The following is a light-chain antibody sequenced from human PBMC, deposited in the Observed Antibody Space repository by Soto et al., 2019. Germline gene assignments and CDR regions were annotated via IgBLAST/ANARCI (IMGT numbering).Light chain of an antibody. CDR1: QSISRY. J-gene: IGKJ1*01. CDR3: QQYNSYS. CDR2: HAS. V-gene: IGKV1-5*01. Sequence: DIQMTQSPSSLSASVGARVTITCRASQSISRYLNWYQQKPGKAPKLLIYHASNLQSGVPSRFSGSGSGTEFTLTISSLQPDDFATYYCQQYNSYSFGQGTKVDI.